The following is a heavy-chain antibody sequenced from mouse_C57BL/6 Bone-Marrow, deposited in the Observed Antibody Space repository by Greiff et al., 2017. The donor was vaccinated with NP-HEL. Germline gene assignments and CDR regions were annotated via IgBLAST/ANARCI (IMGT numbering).Heavy chain of an antibody. V-gene: IGHV10-1*01. D-gene: IGHD1-3*01. J-gene: IGHJ1*03. CDR2: IRSKSNNYAT. CDR1: GFSFNTYA. CDR3: VGVAHWYFDV. Sequence: EVMLVESGGGLVQPKGSLKLSCAASGFSFNTYAMNWVRQAPGKGLEWVARIRSKSNNYATYYADSVKDRFTISRDDSESMLYLQMNNLKTEDRAMYYCVGVAHWYFDVWGTGTTVTVAS.